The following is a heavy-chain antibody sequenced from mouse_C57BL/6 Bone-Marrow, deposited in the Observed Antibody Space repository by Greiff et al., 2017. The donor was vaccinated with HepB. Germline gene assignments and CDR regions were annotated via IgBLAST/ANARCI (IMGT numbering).Heavy chain of an antibody. V-gene: IGHV1-9*01. Sequence: QVQLKESGAELMKPGASVKLSCKATGYTFTGYWIEWVKQRPGHGLEWIGEILPGSGSTNYNEKFKGKATFTADTSSNTAYMQLSSLTTEDSAIYYCARRVYYGSSYGWYFDVWGTGTTVTVSS. CDR3: ARRVYYGSSYGWYFDV. CDR1: GYTFTGYW. J-gene: IGHJ1*03. CDR2: ILPGSGST. D-gene: IGHD1-1*01.